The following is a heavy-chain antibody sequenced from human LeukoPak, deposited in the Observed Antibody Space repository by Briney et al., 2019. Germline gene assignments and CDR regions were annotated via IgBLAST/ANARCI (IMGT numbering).Heavy chain of an antibody. D-gene: IGHD7-27*01. CDR3: ASVNWGFYYFDY. CDR1: GFTFSSYW. Sequence: PGGSLRLSCAASGFTFSSYWMHWVRQAPGKGLVWVSRINSDGSSTSYADSVKGRFTISRDNAKNTLYLQMNSLRAEDTAVYYCASVNWGFYYFDYWGQGTLVTVSS. CDR2: INSDGSST. V-gene: IGHV3-74*01. J-gene: IGHJ4*02.